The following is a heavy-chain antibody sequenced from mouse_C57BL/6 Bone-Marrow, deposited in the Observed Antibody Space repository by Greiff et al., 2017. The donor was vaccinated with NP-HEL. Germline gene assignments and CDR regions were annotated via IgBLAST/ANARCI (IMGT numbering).Heavy chain of an antibody. CDR2: IYPRSGNT. J-gene: IGHJ2*01. V-gene: IGHV1-81*01. CDR1: GYTFTSYG. CDR3: ARRRGYYGSSFYFDY. Sequence: QVQLQQSGAELARPGASVKLSCKASGYTFTSYGISWVKKRTGQGLEWIGEIYPRSGNTYYNEKFKGKATLTADKSSSTAYMELRSLTSEDSAVYFCARRRGYYGSSFYFDYWGQGTTLTVSS. D-gene: IGHD1-1*01.